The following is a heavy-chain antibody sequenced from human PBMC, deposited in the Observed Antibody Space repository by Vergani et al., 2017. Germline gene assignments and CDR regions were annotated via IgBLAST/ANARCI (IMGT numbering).Heavy chain of an antibody. Sequence: QVQLVESGGGVVQPGRSLRLSCAASGFTFSSYGMHWVRQAPGKGLEWVAVISYDGSNKYYADSVKGRFTISRDNSKNTLYLQMNSLRAGDTAVYYSAKIVGAWAYSIWGRGTLVTVSS. CDR2: ISYDGSNK. CDR1: GFTFSSYG. D-gene: IGHD1-26*01. CDR3: AKIVGAWAYSI. J-gene: IGHJ4*02. V-gene: IGHV3-30*18.